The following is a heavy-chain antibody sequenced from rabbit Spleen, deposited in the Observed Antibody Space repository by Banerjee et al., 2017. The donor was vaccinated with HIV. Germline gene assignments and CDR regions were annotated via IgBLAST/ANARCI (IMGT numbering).Heavy chain of an antibody. D-gene: IGHD8-1*01. V-gene: IGHV1S47*01. CDR2: IDPVFGIT. CDR3: ARDGAGGSYFAL. CDR1: GFDFSSYG. Sequence: QEQLVESGGGLVQPGGSLKLSCKASGFDFSSYGVSWVRQAPGKGLEWIGYIDPVFGITYYANWVNGRFSISRENAQNTVFLQMTSLTAADTATYFCARDGAGGSYFALWRQGTLVTVS. J-gene: IGHJ3*01.